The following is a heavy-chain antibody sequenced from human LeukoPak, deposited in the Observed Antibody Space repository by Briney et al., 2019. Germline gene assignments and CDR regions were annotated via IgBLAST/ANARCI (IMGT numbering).Heavy chain of an antibody. CDR2: INPNRGDT. Sequence: ASVTVSCKASVYTFTDYYMHWVRQAPGQGLEWMGWINPNRGDTNYAQKFQGWVTMTRDTSISTAYMELSRLTSDDTAVYYCASDRSYDKGPLDYWGQGTLVTVSS. D-gene: IGHD3-22*01. V-gene: IGHV1-2*04. CDR1: VYTFTDYY. J-gene: IGHJ4*02. CDR3: ASDRSYDKGPLDY.